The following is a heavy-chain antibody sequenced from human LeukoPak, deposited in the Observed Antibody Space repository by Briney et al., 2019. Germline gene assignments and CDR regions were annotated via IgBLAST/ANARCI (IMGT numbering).Heavy chain of an antibody. CDR1: GFTFNTYA. CDR3: AKASSSWYSEIDY. Sequence: RGSLRLSCAASGFTFNTYAMAWVRQAPGKGLEWVSSISGSGGSTNYADSVKGRFFISRDKSGNTLFLQMSSLRAEDTAVYYCAKASSSWYSEIDYWGQGTQVTVSS. D-gene: IGHD6-13*01. V-gene: IGHV3-23*01. CDR2: ISGSGGST. J-gene: IGHJ4*02.